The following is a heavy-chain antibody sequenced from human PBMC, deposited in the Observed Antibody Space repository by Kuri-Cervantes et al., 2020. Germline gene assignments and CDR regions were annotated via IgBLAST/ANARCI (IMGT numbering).Heavy chain of an antibody. D-gene: IGHD4/OR15-4a*01. CDR2: ISYSGTT. Sequence: SETLSLTCTISGGSITNYFWSWIRQSPGKGLEWMGYISYSGTTKYNPSLRSRVTISIDTSKNHFSLNLNSVTAADTAVYYCSRETPGAGHFDYWGQGNLVTVFS. V-gene: IGHV4-59*01. J-gene: IGHJ4*02. CDR3: SRETPGAGHFDY. CDR1: GGSITNYF.